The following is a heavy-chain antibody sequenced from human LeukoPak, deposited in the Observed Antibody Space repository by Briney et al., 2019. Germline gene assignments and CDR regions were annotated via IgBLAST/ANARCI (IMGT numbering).Heavy chain of an antibody. CDR2: INPNSGGT. J-gene: IGHJ5*02. V-gene: IGHV1-2*02. Sequence: GASVKVSCKASGYTFTSYYMHWVRQAPGQGLEWMGWINPNSGGTNYAQKFQGRVTITRDTSISTAYMELSRLRSDDTAVYYCARERKMSNWFDPWGQGTLVTVSS. CDR3: ARERKMSNWFDP. CDR1: GYTFTSYY.